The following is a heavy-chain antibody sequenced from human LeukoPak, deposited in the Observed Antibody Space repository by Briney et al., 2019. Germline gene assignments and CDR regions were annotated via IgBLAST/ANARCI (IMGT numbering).Heavy chain of an antibody. CDR3: ARGLFLRYYDFWSGYDSTRSYYFDY. D-gene: IGHD3-3*01. CDR1: GGSFSGYY. J-gene: IGHJ4*02. Sequence: PSETLSLTCAVYGGSFSGYYWSWIRQPPGKGLEWIGEINHSGSTNYNPSLKSRVTISVDTSKNQFSLKLSSVTAADTAVYYCARGLFLRYYDFWSGYDSTRSYYFDYWGQGTLVTVSS. CDR2: INHSGST. V-gene: IGHV4-34*01.